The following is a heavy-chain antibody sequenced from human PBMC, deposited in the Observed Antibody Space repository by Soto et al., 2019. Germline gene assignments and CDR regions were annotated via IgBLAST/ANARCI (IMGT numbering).Heavy chain of an antibody. J-gene: IGHJ4*02. Sequence: QLQLQASGPGLVKTSEALSVKCAVSGGSVNSGSDYWGWVRQPPGKGLEWIGSVFYTGSVHSNPSLESRVTISVEPTNTHFLLTLTFVTAAASGIYCAARRRGFAYYFETWGQGTLVTVSS. CDR3: ARRRGFAYYFET. CDR1: GGSVNSGSDY. V-gene: IGHV4-39*02. D-gene: IGHD3-10*01. CDR2: VFYTGSV.